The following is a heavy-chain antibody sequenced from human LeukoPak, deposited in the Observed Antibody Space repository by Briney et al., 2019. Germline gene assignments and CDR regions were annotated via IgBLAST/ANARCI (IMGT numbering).Heavy chain of an antibody. CDR2: ISYDGSNK. D-gene: IGHD6-19*01. V-gene: IGHV3-30-3*01. Sequence: PGGSLRLSCAASGFTFSSYAMHWVRQAPGKGLEWVAVISYDGSNKYYADSVKGRFTISRDNSKNTLYLQMNSLRAEDTAVYYCAIGISSGWFFDYWGQGTLVTVSS. J-gene: IGHJ4*02. CDR3: AIGISSGWFFDY. CDR1: GFTFSSYA.